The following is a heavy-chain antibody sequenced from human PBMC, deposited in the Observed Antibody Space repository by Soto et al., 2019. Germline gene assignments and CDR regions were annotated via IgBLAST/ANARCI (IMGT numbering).Heavy chain of an antibody. CDR1: GFTFSDYY. CDR3: ARVVPLYSSGWPDAFDI. CDR2: ISSSGSTI. J-gene: IGHJ3*02. Sequence: GGSLRLSCAASGFTFSDYYMSWIRQAPGKGLEWVSYISSSGSTIYYADSVKGRFTISRDNAKNSLYLQMNSLRAEDTAVYYCARVVPLYSSGWPDAFDIWGQGTMVTVSS. V-gene: IGHV3-11*01. D-gene: IGHD6-19*01.